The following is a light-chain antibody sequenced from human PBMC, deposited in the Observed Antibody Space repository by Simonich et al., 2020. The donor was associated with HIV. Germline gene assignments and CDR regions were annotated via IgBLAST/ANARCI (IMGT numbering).Light chain of an antibody. CDR3: IQYNGFFLYT. CDR1: QNIDSW. Sequence: IQMTQSPSTLSASVGDRVTITSRASQNIDSWLSWYQQNPGKAPKLLTYKASSLESGVPSRFSGSGSGTEFTLTISSLQPDDFATYYCIQYNGFFLYTFGQGTKLESK. V-gene: IGKV1-5*03. J-gene: IGKJ2*01. CDR2: KAS.